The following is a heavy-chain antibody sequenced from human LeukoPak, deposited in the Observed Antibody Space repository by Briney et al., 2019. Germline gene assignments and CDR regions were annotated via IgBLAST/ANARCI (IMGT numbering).Heavy chain of an antibody. Sequence: SETLSLTCTVSGYSISSGYYWGWIRQPPGKGLEWIGRIYHSGSTYYNPSLKSRVTISVDTSKNQFSLKLSSVTAADTAVYYCARGGAVVVAATVFDYWGQGTLVTVSS. CDR2: IYHSGST. J-gene: IGHJ4*02. V-gene: IGHV4-38-2*02. CDR3: ARGGAVVVAATVFDY. D-gene: IGHD2-15*01. CDR1: GYSISSGYY.